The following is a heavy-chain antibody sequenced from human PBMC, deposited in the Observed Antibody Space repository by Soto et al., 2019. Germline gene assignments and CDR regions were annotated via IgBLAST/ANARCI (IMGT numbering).Heavy chain of an antibody. CDR3: ARYLHAGCTPYFDS. V-gene: IGHV4-59*01. CDR1: GGSITSYD. CDR2: TAYTGNT. J-gene: IGHJ4*02. D-gene: IGHD6-19*01. Sequence: SVTQCLPCVVSGGSITSYDWSWIRQLPGKGLEWMAYTAYTGNTNYNPSLKSRVTIAMDTSKNQLSLKLTTMTAADTAVYYCARYLHAGCTPYFDSWGKGTLVPVS.